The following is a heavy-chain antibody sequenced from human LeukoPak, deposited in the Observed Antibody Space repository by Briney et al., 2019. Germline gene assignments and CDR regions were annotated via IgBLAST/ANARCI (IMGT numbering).Heavy chain of an antibody. J-gene: IGHJ3*02. D-gene: IGHD3-3*01. CDR1: GYTFTSYY. CDR2: IIPILGIA. CDR3: ARGPDSIKIFGVVITDAFDI. Sequence: SVKVSCKASGYTFTSYYMHWVRQAPGQGLEWMGRIIPILGIANYAQKFQGRVTITADKSTSTAYMELSSLRSEDTAVYYCARGPDSIKIFGVVITDAFDIWGQGKMVTVSS. V-gene: IGHV1-69*04.